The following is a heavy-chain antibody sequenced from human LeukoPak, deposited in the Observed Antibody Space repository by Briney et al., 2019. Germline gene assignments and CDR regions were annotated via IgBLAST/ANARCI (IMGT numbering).Heavy chain of an antibody. V-gene: IGHV3-23*01. Sequence: GGSLRLSCAASGFTFSSYAMSWVRQAPGKGLEWVSAISGSGGSTYYADSMKGRFTISRDNSKNTLYLQMNSLRADDTAVYYCARDPGYSYGLDYWGQGTLVTVSS. J-gene: IGHJ4*02. CDR1: GFTFSSYA. D-gene: IGHD5-18*01. CDR2: ISGSGGST. CDR3: ARDPGYSYGLDY.